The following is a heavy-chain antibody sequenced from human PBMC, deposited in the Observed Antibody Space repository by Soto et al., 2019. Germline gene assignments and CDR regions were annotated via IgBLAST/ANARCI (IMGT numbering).Heavy chain of an antibody. D-gene: IGHD5-12*01. CDR1: GFTFSSYG. CDR3: ANDVVATISSMIAPPGY. J-gene: IGHJ4*02. CDR2: ISYDGSNK. V-gene: IGHV3-30*18. Sequence: GGSLGLSCAASGFTFSSYGMHWVRQAAGKGLEWVAIISYDGSNKYYADSVKGRFTISRDNSKNTLYLHMNSRRAEDTAVYYCANDVVATISSMIAPPGYWGQGTLVTVSS.